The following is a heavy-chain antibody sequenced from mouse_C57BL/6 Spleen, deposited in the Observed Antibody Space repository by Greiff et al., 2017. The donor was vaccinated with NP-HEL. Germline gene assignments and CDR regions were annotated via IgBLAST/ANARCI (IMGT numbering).Heavy chain of an antibody. D-gene: IGHD1-1*01. CDR2: INPNNGGT. CDR1: GYTFTDYY. J-gene: IGHJ2*01. Sequence: EVQLQQSGPELVKPGASVKISCKASGYTFTDYYMNWVKQSHGKSLEWIGDINPNNGGTSYNQKFKGKATLTVDKSSSTAYMELRSLTSEDSAVYYCARLDYYGSSFYFDDWGQGTTLTVSS. V-gene: IGHV1-26*01. CDR3: ARLDYYGSSFYFDD.